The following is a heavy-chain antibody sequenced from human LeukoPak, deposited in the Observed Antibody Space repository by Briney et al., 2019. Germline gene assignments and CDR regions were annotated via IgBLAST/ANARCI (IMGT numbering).Heavy chain of an antibody. CDR2: IYYSGST. V-gene: IGHV4-39*01. D-gene: IGHD3-10*01. Sequence: PSETLSLTCTVSGGSISSSSYYWGWIRQPPGKGLEYIGSIYYSGSTYYNPSLKSRVTISVDTSKNQFSLKLSSVTAADTAVYYCARVTESYGSGRRHNYYYYYMDVWGKGTTVTISS. J-gene: IGHJ6*03. CDR1: GGSISSSSYY. CDR3: ARVTESYGSGRRHNYYYYYMDV.